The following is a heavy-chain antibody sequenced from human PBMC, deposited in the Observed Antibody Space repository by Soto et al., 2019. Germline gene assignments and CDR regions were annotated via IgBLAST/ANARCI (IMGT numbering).Heavy chain of an antibody. D-gene: IGHD3-22*01. CDR1: GFTLSSYA. CDR3: AKGGATMIVVVTTFDY. V-gene: IGHV3-23*01. CDR2: ISGSGGST. Sequence: XGSLILSCSPAGFTLSSYAMSWVREAPGKGLEWVSAISGSGGSTYYADSVKGRFTISRDNSKNTLYLQMNSLRAVDTAVYYCAKGGATMIVVVTTFDYWRQGYLVTVSS. J-gene: IGHJ4*02.